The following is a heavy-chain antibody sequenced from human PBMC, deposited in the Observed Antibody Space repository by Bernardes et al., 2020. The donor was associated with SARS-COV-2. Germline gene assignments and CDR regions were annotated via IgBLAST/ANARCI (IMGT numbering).Heavy chain of an antibody. CDR3: ARESLAAAGTDFDY. V-gene: IGHV3-48*01. CDR2: ISSSSSTI. J-gene: IGHJ4*02. Sequence: GSLRLSCAASGFTFSSYSMNWVRQAPGKGLEWVSYISSSSSTIYYADSVKGRFTISRDNAKNSLYLQMNSLRAEDTAVYYCARESLAAAGTDFDYWGQGTLVTVSS. D-gene: IGHD6-13*01. CDR1: GFTFSSYS.